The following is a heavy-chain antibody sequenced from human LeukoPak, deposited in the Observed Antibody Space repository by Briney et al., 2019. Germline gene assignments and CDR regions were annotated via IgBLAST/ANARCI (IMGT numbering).Heavy chain of an antibody. CDR2: ISSSGSTI. Sequence: GGSLRLSCAASGFTFSDYYMSWIRQAPGKGLEWVSYISSSGSTIYYADSVKGRFTISRDNAKNSLYLQMNSLRAEDTAVYYCAREDFYGDYTFDYWGQGTLVTVSS. D-gene: IGHD4-17*01. V-gene: IGHV3-11*04. CDR3: AREDFYGDYTFDY. J-gene: IGHJ4*02. CDR1: GFTFSDYY.